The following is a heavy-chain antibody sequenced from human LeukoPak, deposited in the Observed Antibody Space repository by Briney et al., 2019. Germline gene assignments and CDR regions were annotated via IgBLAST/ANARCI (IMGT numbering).Heavy chain of an antibody. J-gene: IGHJ1*01. Sequence: GGSLRLSCAASGFTFSSYGMHWVRQAPGKGLEWVAFIRYDGSNKYYADSVKGRFTISRDNSKNTLYLQMTSLRAEDTAVYYCAKGCSTSCIVPFQHWGQGTLVTVSS. CDR3: AKGCSTSCIVPFQH. CDR1: GFTFSSYG. V-gene: IGHV3-30*02. D-gene: IGHD2-2*01. CDR2: IRYDGSNK.